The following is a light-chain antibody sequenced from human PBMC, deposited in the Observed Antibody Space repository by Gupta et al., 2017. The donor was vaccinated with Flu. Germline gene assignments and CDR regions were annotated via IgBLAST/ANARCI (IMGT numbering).Light chain of an antibody. V-gene: IGKV2-28*01. CDR3: RQAVQTSLT. Sequence: DIVMHQSPFSLPVTPGAPASISCRSSQSLLHSNGYNYLDRYLQKPGQCPQLLIYLPSNRASGIPDRFSGSGSVTXFTLKIXTVRVQDVGIYYSRQAVQTSLTFGXGTRLEVE. CDR2: LPS. CDR1: QSLLHSNGYNY. J-gene: IGKJ5*01.